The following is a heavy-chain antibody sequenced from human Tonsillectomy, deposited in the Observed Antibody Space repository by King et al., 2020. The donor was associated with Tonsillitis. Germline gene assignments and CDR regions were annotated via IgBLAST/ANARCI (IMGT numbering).Heavy chain of an antibody. CDR1: GYGFTDYY. V-gene: IGHV1-2*02. D-gene: IGHD3-16*01. Sequence: QLVQSGAEVKKPGASVKVSCKAFGYGFTDYYMHWVRQAPGQGLEWMGWVNTNSGGRNYAQKFQGRVTMTRDESISTASMELRSLRSDDTAVYYSARGGKSAYGMDVWGQGTTVTVSS. J-gene: IGHJ6*02. CDR3: ARGGKSAYGMDV. CDR2: VNTNSGGR.